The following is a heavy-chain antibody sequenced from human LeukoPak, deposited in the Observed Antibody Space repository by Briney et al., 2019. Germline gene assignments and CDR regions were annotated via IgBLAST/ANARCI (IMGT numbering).Heavy chain of an antibody. CDR2: FDPEDGET. Sequence: ASVKVSCEVSGYTLTELSMHWVRQAPGKGLEWMGGFDPEDGETIYAQKFQGRVTMTEDTSTDTAYMELSSLRSEDTAVYYCATDKSISPRHYYMDVWGKGTTVTVSS. D-gene: IGHD3-3*01. CDR1: GYTLTELS. J-gene: IGHJ6*03. V-gene: IGHV1-24*01. CDR3: ATDKSISPRHYYMDV.